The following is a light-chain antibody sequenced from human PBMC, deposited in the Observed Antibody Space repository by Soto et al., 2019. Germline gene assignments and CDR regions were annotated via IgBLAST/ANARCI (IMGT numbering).Light chain of an antibody. CDR1: QSISSY. Sequence: DIQMTHSPSSLSASVVDRCTITCLASQSISSYLNWYQQKPGKAPKLLIYAASSLQSGVPSRFSGSGSGTDFTLTISSLQPEDFATYYCQQSYSTPPTFGQGTRLEIK. CDR3: QQSYSTPPT. V-gene: IGKV1-39*01. CDR2: AAS. J-gene: IGKJ5*01.